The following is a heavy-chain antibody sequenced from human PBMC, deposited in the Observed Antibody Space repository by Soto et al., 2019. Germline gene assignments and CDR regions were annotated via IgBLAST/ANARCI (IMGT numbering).Heavy chain of an antibody. Sequence: SETLSLTCTVSGGSISSYYWSWIRQPPGKGLEWIGYIYYSGSTNYNPSLKSRVTISVDTSKNQFSLKLSSVTAADTAVYYCARLLYGSGSWFDPWGQGTLVTFSS. CDR2: IYYSGST. J-gene: IGHJ5*02. CDR1: GGSISSYY. V-gene: IGHV4-59*08. D-gene: IGHD3-10*01. CDR3: ARLLYGSGSWFDP.